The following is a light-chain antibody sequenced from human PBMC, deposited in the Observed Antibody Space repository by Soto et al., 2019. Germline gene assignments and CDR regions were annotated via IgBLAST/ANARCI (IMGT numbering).Light chain of an antibody. CDR3: QSYDSSLSGVV. V-gene: IGLV1-40*01. J-gene: IGLJ2*01. CDR1: NSNIGAGYD. Sequence: QSVLTQPPSVSGAPGQRVTISCTGSNSNIGAGYDVHWYQQLPGTAPKLLIYGNSNRPSGVPDRFSGSKSGTSASLAITGLQSEDDADYYYQSYDSSLSGVVFGGGTKLTVL. CDR2: GNS.